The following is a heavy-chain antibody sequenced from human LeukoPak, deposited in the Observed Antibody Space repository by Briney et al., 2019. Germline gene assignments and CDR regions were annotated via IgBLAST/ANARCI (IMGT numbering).Heavy chain of an antibody. CDR1: GYSFTSYW. D-gene: IGHD3-3*01. J-gene: IGHJ3*02. Sequence: GESLKISCKGSGYSFTSYWISWVRQMPGKGLEWMGRIDPSDSYTNYSPSFQGHVTISADKSTNTAYLQWRSLEASDTAMYYCGRIRGYDFWSRGAFDIWGQGTMVTVSS. CDR3: GRIRGYDFWSRGAFDI. CDR2: IDPSDSYT. V-gene: IGHV5-10-1*01.